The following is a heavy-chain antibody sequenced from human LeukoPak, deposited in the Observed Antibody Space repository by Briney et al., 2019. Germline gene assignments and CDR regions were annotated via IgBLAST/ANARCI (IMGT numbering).Heavy chain of an antibody. J-gene: IGHJ4*02. CDR2: IKSNADGGTP. CDR1: GFSFMNAW. Sequence: GGSLRLSCAASGFSFMNAWMIWVRQAPGKGLEWVGRIKSNADGGTPDYAAPARGGFTISRDDSKNTLYLQMNSLKTEDTAVYYCTTFYHEYSPYWGRGTLVTVSS. V-gene: IGHV3-15*01. CDR3: TTFYHEYSPY. D-gene: IGHD2/OR15-2a*01.